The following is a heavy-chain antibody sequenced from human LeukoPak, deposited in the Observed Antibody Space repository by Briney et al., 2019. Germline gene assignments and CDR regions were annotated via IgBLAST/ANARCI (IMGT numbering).Heavy chain of an antibody. D-gene: IGHD3-3*01. J-gene: IGHJ4*02. CDR2: INAGNGNT. Sequence: GASVKVSCKASGYTFTSYAMHWVRQAPGQRLEWMGWINAGNGNTKYSQKFQGRVTITRDTSASTAYMELSSLRSEDTAVYYCASGEAYYDFWSGYKAFDYWGQGTLVTVSS. CDR1: GYTFTSYA. V-gene: IGHV1-3*01. CDR3: ASGEAYYDFWSGYKAFDY.